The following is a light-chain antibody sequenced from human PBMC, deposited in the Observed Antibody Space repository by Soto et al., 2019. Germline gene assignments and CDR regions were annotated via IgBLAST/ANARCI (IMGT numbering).Light chain of an antibody. J-gene: IGLJ2*01. V-gene: IGLV1-40*01. CDR2: GNS. CDR3: QSYDSSLSGVV. CDR1: SSNIGAGYD. Sequence: QSVLTQPPSASGAPGPRVTISCTGSSSNIGAGYDVHWYQQVPGTPSLLLIYGNSNRPSGVPDRFSGSKSGTSASLAITGLQAEDEADYYCQSYDSSLSGVVFGGGTQLTVL.